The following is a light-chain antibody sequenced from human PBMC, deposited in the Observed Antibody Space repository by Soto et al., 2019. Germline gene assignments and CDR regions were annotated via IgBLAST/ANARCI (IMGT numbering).Light chain of an antibody. CDR1: QGYRSY. Sequence: DIQLTPSPSFLSASLGDRVANTCRASQGYRSYLAWYQQTPGKAPKLLIYAASTLHSGVSSRFSGSGSGTEFTLTISNLQPEDFATDHCQQYNSWSGVTFGGGTKVDIK. J-gene: IGKJ4*01. CDR2: AAS. V-gene: IGKV1-9*01. CDR3: QQYNSWSGVT.